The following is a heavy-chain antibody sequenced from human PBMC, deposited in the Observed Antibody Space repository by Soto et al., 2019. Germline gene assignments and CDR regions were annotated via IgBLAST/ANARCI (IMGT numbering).Heavy chain of an antibody. D-gene: IGHD3-22*01. Sequence: GGSLRLSCAASGFTFSNAWMNWVRQAPGKGLEWAGRIKSKTDGRTTDSAAPVKGRFTISIDDSKDTLYLQMNSLKTEHRAVYYCTTADAGDSSGYYYYGMDVWGQGTTVTVSS. CDR2: IKSKTDGRTT. CDR3: TTADAGDSSGYYYYGMDV. CDR1: GFTFSNAW. V-gene: IGHV3-15*07. J-gene: IGHJ6*02.